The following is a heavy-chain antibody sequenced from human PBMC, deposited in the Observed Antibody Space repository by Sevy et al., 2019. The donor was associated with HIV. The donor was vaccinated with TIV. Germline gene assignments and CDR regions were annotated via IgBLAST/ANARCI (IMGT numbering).Heavy chain of an antibody. Sequence: GGSLRLSCAASGFTFSSYWMSWVHQAPGKGLEWVANIKQDGSEKYYVDSVKGRFTISRDNAKNSLYLQMNSLRAEDTAVYYCARDLGFGELAYYFDYWGQGTLVTVSS. V-gene: IGHV3-7*01. CDR3: ARDLGFGELAYYFDY. CDR2: IKQDGSEK. D-gene: IGHD3-10*01. CDR1: GFTFSSYW. J-gene: IGHJ4*02.